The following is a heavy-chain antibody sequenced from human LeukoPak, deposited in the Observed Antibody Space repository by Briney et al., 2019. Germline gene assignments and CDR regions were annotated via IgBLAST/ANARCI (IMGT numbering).Heavy chain of an antibody. V-gene: IGHV3-30-3*01. CDR2: ISYDGSNK. D-gene: IGHD3-22*01. Sequence: GRSLRLSCAASGFTFSSYAMHWVRQAPGKGLEWVAVISYDGSNKYYADPVKGRFTISRDNSKNTLYLQMNSLRAEDTAVYYCARTDMIVVVIAFDYWGQGTLVTVSS. J-gene: IGHJ4*02. CDR1: GFTFSSYA. CDR3: ARTDMIVVVIAFDY.